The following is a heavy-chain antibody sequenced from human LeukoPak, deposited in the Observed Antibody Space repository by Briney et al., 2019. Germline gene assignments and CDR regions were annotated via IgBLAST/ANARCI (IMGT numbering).Heavy chain of an antibody. J-gene: IGHJ4*02. CDR3: AKGWSRGTVTTLFDY. Sequence: RSLRLSCAGSGFTFGDYAMHWVRPAPGKGLGWVSGISWNSGSIGYADSVKGRFTISRDNAKNSLYLQMNSLRAEDMALYYCAKGWSRGTVTTLFDYWGQGTLVTVSS. CDR1: GFTFGDYA. D-gene: IGHD4-17*01. CDR2: ISWNSGSI. V-gene: IGHV3-9*03.